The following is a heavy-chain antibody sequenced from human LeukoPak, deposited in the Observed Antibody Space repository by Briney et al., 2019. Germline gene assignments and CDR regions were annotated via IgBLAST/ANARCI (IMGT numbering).Heavy chain of an antibody. V-gene: IGHV1-18*01. CDR3: ARGEGSSGWWAQKY. D-gene: IGHD6-19*01. J-gene: IGHJ4*02. Sequence: ASVKVSCKASGYTFTTYGINWVRQAPGQGLEWMGWITPYNGNTKYAQKFQGRVPMTTDTSTSTAYMELRSLRSDDTAVYYCARGEGSSGWWAQKYWGQGTLVTVSS. CDR2: ITPYNGNT. CDR1: GYTFTTYG.